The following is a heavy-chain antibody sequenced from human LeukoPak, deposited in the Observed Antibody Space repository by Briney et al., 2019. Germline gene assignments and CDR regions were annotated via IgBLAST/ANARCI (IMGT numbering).Heavy chain of an antibody. D-gene: IGHD5-24*01. V-gene: IGHV3-23*01. CDR3: AGTPREIVGMDV. J-gene: IGHJ6*04. Sequence: GASLRLSCAASGFTFSNYAMSWVRQAPGKGLEWVSAITGSGGNTYYADSVKGRFTISRDNSKNTLYLQMNSLRDEDTAVYYCAGTPREIVGMDVWGKGTTVTVSS. CDR2: ITGSGGNT. CDR1: GFTFSNYA.